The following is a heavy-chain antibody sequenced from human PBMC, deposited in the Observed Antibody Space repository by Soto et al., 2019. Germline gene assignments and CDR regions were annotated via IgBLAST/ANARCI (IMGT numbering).Heavy chain of an antibody. V-gene: IGHV1-69*02. CDR1: GGTFSSYT. D-gene: IGHD2-2*01. Sequence: QVQLVQSGAEVKKPGSSVKVSCKASGGTFSSYTISWVRQAPGQGLEWMGRIIPILGIANYAQKFQGRVTITADKSTSTAYMELSSLRSEDTAVYYCASLGYCSSTSCSSGEDTWFDPWGQGTLVTVSS. CDR2: IIPILGIA. J-gene: IGHJ5*02. CDR3: ASLGYCSSTSCSSGEDTWFDP.